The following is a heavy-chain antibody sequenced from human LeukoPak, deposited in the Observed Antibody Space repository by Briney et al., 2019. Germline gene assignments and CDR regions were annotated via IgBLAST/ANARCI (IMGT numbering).Heavy chain of an antibody. CDR2: VHYSGNT. J-gene: IGHJ6*02. CDR1: GGSISGYY. D-gene: IGHD6-6*01. CDR3: ARLEAALSTGGMDV. Sequence: SETLSLTCTVSGGSISGYYWSWIRQSPGKGLEWIGYVHYSGNTHYNPYLKSRVTISVDTSKNQFSMTLTTVTAADTAVFYCARLEAALSTGGMDVWGHGTTVTVSS. V-gene: IGHV4-59*08.